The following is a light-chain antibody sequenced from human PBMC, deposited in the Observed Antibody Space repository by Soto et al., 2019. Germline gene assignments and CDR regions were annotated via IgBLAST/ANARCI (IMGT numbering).Light chain of an antibody. CDR1: SSDVGTYDY. V-gene: IGLV2-11*01. CDR2: DVG. CDR3: CSYADTYSYV. J-gene: IGLJ1*01. Sequence: QSALTQPPSASGSPGQSVTIPCTGTSSDVGTYDYVSWYQQHPGKAPKLMIYDVGERPSGVPDRFSGSKSGNTSSLLISGLHAEDDADYFCCSYADTYSYVFGSGTKVT.